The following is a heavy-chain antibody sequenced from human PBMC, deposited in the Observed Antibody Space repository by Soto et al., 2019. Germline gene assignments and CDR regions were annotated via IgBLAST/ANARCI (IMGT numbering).Heavy chain of an antibody. CDR2: IYPDDSDI. J-gene: IGHJ4*02. Sequence: GESLKNSCKGSGYSFTKYWIGWVRQMPGKGLEWMGIIYPDDSDIRYSPSFQGQVTISADKSISTAYLQWSSLKASDTAMYYCARLQAAAGDNDLTFDYWGQGTLVTVSS. CDR3: ARLQAAAGDNDLTFDY. CDR1: GYSFTKYW. D-gene: IGHD6-13*01. V-gene: IGHV5-51*01.